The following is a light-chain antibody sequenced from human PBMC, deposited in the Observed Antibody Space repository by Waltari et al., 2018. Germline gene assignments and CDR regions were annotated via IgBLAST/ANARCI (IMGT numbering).Light chain of an antibody. V-gene: IGKV2-29*02. Sequence: DIVITQTPLSLPVTPGESASISCRSSQSLLHSNGNTYLYWYLQKSGQPPRLLIYRVSNRFSGVPDRFSGSGSGTDFTLKISRVEAEDVGVYYCMQALQTPPTFGQGTKVEIK. CDR2: RVS. CDR3: MQALQTPPT. J-gene: IGKJ1*01. CDR1: QSLLHSNGNTY.